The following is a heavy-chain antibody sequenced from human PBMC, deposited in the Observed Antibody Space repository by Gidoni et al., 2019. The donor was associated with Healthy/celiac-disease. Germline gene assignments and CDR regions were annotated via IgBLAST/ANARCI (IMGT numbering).Heavy chain of an antibody. CDR3: ARGVRLPKYYYYYYGMDV. CDR1: GGSISSGDYY. V-gene: IGHV4-30-4*08. Sequence: QVQLQESGPGLVKPSQTLSLTCTVSGGSISSGDYYWSWIRQPPGKGLEWIGYIYYSGSTYYNPSLKSRVTISVDTSKNQFSLKLSSVTAADTAVYYCARGVRLPKYYYYYYGMDVWGQGTTVTVSS. D-gene: IGHD2-15*01. J-gene: IGHJ6*02. CDR2: IYYSGST.